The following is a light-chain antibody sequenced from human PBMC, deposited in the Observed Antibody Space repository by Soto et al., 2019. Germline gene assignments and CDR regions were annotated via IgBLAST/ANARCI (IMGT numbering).Light chain of an antibody. Sequence: QSALTQPASVSGSPGQSISISCTGSSSDVGGYNYVSWYQHHPGKAPKLMIYDVNNRPSGVSTRFSGSRSGNTASLTISGLQAEDEADYYCSSYTSSSTVVFGGGTKVTVL. J-gene: IGLJ2*01. CDR1: SSDVGGYNY. CDR3: SSYTSSSTVV. V-gene: IGLV2-14*03. CDR2: DVN.